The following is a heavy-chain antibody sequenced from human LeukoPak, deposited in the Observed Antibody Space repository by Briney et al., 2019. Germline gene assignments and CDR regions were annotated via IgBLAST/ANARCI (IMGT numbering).Heavy chain of an antibody. Sequence: SETLSLTCTVSGGSISSGSYYWSWIRQPAGKGLEWIGRIYTSGSTNYNPSLKSRVTISVDTSKNQFSLKLSSVTAADTAVYYCARGPPPDLDCWGQGTLVTVSS. J-gene: IGHJ4*02. CDR2: IYTSGST. CDR1: GGSISSGSYY. CDR3: ARGPPPDLDC. V-gene: IGHV4-61*02.